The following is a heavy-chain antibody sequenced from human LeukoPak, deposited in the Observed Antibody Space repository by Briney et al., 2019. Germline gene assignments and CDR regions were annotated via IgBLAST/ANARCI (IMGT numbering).Heavy chain of an antibody. Sequence: ASVKVSCKASGYTFTSYYMHWVRQAPGQGLKWMGIIDPSGGSTSYAQKFQGRVTMTRDMSTSTVYMELSSLRSEDTAVYYCARVGVVEARTLGYWGQGTLVTVSS. D-gene: IGHD3-22*01. J-gene: IGHJ4*02. V-gene: IGHV1-46*01. CDR2: IDPSGGST. CDR1: GYTFTSYY. CDR3: ARVGVVEARTLGY.